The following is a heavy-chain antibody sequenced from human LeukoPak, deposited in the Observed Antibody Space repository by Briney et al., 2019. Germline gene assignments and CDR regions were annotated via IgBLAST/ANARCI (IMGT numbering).Heavy chain of an antibody. J-gene: IGHJ3*02. CDR3: ARDIVVVPAAPNDAFDI. CDR1: GGSISSGGYY. CDR2: IYHSGST. V-gene: IGHV4-30-2*01. Sequence: SETLSLTCTVSGGSISSGGYYWSWVRQPPGKGLEWIGYIYHSGSTYYNPSLKSRVTISVDTSKNQFSLKLSSVTAADTAVYYCARDIVVVPAAPNDAFDIWGQGTMVTVSS. D-gene: IGHD2-2*01.